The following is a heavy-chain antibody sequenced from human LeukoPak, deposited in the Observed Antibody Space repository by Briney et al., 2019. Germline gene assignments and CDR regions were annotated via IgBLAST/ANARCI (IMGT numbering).Heavy chain of an antibody. D-gene: IGHD3-22*01. CDR3: ARERDSNYYDSRGYSDAFDI. CDR1: GGSIRSGAYF. Sequence: SQTLSLTCTVSGGSIRSGAYFWSWIRQRPGKGLEWIGYIHYSGSAYYNPSLKSRIPVSVDTTKNQFSLKLSSVTAADTAVYYCARERDSNYYDSRGYSDAFDIWGQGTMVTVSS. V-gene: IGHV4-31*03. J-gene: IGHJ3*02. CDR2: IHYSGSA.